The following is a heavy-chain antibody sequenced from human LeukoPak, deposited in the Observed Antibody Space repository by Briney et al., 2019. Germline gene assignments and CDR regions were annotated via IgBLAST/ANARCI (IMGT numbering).Heavy chain of an antibody. J-gene: IGHJ4*02. CDR3: ARDKWVSGYSYGSLDY. D-gene: IGHD5-18*01. CDR2: ISYDGSNK. Sequence: GGSLRLSCAASGFTFSSYAMHWVRQAPGKGLEWVAVISYDGSNKYYADSVKGRFTISRDNSKNTLYLQMNSLRAEDTAVYYCARDKWVSGYSYGSLDYWGQGTLVTVSS. CDR1: GFTFSSYA. V-gene: IGHV3-30*04.